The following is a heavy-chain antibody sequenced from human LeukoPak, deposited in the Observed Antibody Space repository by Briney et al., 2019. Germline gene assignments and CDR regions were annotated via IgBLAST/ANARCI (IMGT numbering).Heavy chain of an antibody. V-gene: IGHV3-7*01. D-gene: IGHD6-13*01. CDR2: IKQDGSEK. CDR3: AREDRYSSSWYYY. J-gene: IGHJ4*02. CDR1: GLTFSSYW. Sequence: GGSLRLSCAASGLTFSSYWMSWVRQAPGKGLEWVANIKQDGSEKYYVDSVKGRFTISRDNAKDSLYLQMNSLRAEDTAVYYCAREDRYSSSWYYYWGQGTLATVSS.